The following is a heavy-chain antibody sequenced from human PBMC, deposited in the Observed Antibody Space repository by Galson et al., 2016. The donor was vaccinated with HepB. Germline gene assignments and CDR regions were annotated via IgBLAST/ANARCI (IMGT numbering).Heavy chain of an antibody. CDR2: IWYDGSNK. CDR1: GFTFSYYG. J-gene: IGHJ4*02. CDR3: VRELYGDFVPYYFEY. Sequence: SLRLSCATSGFTFSYYGMHWVRQAPGKGLEWVAVIWYDGSNKNYADSVKGRFTISRDNCKKTLYLQMNSLRAEDTAVYYCVRELYGDFVPYYFEYWGQGTLVTVSS. D-gene: IGHD4-17*01. V-gene: IGHV3-33*01.